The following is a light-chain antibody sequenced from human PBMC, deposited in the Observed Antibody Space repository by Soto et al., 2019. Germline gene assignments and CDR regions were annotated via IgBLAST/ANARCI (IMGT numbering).Light chain of an antibody. V-gene: IGKV3-11*01. CDR1: QYTNTR. J-gene: IGKJ5*01. CDR3: QQRSNWPPIT. Sequence: EILFTQSPASLSSFPGDRVTLSCVASQYTNTRLAWYQHRPGQAPRLLIYQTSLRAAGIPARFSASGSGTDFTLTISSLEPEDFAVYYCQQRSNWPPITFGQGTRLEIK. CDR2: QTS.